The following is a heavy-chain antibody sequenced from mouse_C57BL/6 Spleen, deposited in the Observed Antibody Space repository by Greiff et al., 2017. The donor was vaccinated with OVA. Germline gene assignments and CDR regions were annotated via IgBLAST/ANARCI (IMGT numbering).Heavy chain of an antibody. V-gene: IGHV1-80*01. CDR1: GYAFSSYW. D-gene: IGHD2-5*01. CDR2: IYPGDGDT. CDR3: ARRYSNYDAMDY. J-gene: IGHJ4*01. Sequence: QVQLQQSGAELVKPGASVKISCKASGYAFSSYWMNWVKQRPGKGLEWIGQIYPGDGDTNYNGKFKGKATLTADKSSSTAYMQLSSLTSEDSAVYFCARRYSNYDAMDYWGQGTSVTVSS.